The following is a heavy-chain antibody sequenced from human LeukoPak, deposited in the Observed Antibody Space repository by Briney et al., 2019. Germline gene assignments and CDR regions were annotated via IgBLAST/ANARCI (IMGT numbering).Heavy chain of an antibody. Sequence: ASVKVSCKASGYTFTSYGISWVRQAPGQGLEWMGWINAGNGNTKYSQKFQGRVTITRDTSASTAYMELSSLRSEDTAVYYCARIYHGYGDLHALDIWGQGTMVTVSS. J-gene: IGHJ3*02. CDR3: ARIYHGYGDLHALDI. D-gene: IGHD4-17*01. CDR2: INAGNGNT. CDR1: GYTFTSYG. V-gene: IGHV1-3*01.